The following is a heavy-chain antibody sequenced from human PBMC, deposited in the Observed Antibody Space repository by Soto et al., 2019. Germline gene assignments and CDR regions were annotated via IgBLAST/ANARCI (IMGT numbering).Heavy chain of an antibody. CDR3: ARGTPFGR. D-gene: IGHD3-3*01. Sequence: ETLSLTCTVSGGSISSYYLSWIRQPPGKGLEWIGYIYYSGSTNYNPSLKSRVTISVDTSKNQFSLKLSSVTAADTAVYYCARGTPFGRGGQEPLVTVS. V-gene: IGHV4-59*01. CDR2: IYYSGST. CDR1: GGSISSYY. J-gene: IGHJ4*02.